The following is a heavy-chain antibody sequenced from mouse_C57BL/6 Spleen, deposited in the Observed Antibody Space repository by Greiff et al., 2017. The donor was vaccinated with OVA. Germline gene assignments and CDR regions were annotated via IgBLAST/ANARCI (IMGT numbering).Heavy chain of an antibody. CDR2: IWGDGST. CDR3: AKGGNDYDGAWFAY. V-gene: IGHV2-3*01. Sequence: VQGVESGPGLVAPSQSLSITCTVSGFSLTSYGVSWVRQPPGKGLEWLGVIWGDGSTNYHSALISRLSISKDNSKSQVFLKLNSLQTDDTATYYCAKGGNDYDGAWFAYWGQGTLVTVSA. J-gene: IGHJ3*01. D-gene: IGHD2-4*01. CDR1: GFSLTSYG.